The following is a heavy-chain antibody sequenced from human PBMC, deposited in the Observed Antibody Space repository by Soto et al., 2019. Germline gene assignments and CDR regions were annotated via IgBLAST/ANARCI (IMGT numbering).Heavy chain of an antibody. V-gene: IGHV4-34*01. CDR1: GGSFSGYY. CDR3: ARGNSYGNYYYGMDV. Sequence: SETLSSTFAVYGGSFSGYYWSWIRQPPGKGLEWIGEINHSGSTNYNPSLKSRVTISVDTSKNQFSLKLSSVTAADTAVYYCARGNSYGNYYYGMDVWGQGTTVTVSS. D-gene: IGHD5-18*01. J-gene: IGHJ6*02. CDR2: INHSGST.